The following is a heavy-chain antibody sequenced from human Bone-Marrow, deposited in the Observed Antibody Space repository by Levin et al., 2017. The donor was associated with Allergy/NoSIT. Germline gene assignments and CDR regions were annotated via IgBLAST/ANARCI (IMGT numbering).Heavy chain of an antibody. CDR2: IYVDGST. D-gene: IGHD3-10*01. Sequence: ETLSLTCAVSGFSVSTNYMSWVRQSPGRGLECVSVIYVDGSTHYTDSVKGRFSTSRDKSKNTLYLEMSGLRVEDTAIYYCTRKFTFGFDWGLGTLVTVS. J-gene: IGHJ1*01. CDR1: GFSVSTNY. V-gene: IGHV3-53*01. CDR3: TRKFTFGFD.